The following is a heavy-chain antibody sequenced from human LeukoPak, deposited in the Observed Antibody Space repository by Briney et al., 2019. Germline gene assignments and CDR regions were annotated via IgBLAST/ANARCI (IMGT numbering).Heavy chain of an antibody. Sequence: QPGGSLSLSWAPAGFTFSSYWMSWVRQAPGKGLEWVANIKQDGSENYYVDSGKGRFTISRDNSKNSLYLQMNSLRSEDTAVYYCAQAPGFTIFGVVIPYYFGYWGQGTLVTVS. V-gene: IGHV3-7*03. CDR2: IKQDGSEN. CDR3: AQAPGFTIFGVVIPYYFGY. D-gene: IGHD3-3*01. J-gene: IGHJ4*02. CDR1: GFTFSSYW.